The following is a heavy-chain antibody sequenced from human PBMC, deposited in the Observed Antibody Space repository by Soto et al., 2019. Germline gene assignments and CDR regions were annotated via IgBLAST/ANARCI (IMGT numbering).Heavy chain of an antibody. J-gene: IGHJ4*02. CDR2: IYWDDEE. V-gene: IGHV2-5*02. CDR1: GFSLTTDGVV. CDR3: AHSRNLITEDAQVGVFDD. D-gene: IGHD3-22*01. Sequence: QITLKESGPTLVKPTQTLTLTCSFSGFSLTTDGVVVGWVRQPPGDALEWLAPIYWDDEESYSPSLKTALTITKDPSKNQVVIIMTNMDPVDTATYYCAHSRNLITEDAQVGVFDDWGQGTLVTVSA.